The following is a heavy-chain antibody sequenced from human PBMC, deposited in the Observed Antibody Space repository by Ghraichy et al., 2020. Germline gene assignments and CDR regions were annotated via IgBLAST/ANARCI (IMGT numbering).Heavy chain of an antibody. V-gene: IGHV3-23*01. Sequence: GGSLRLSCADSGFTFSTYAMSWVRQAPGKGLEWVSAISGSGGSTYYADSVKGRFTISRDNSQNTLYLQMNSLRAEDTAVYYCAKFQWPSFDYWGQGTLVTVSS. CDR3: AKFQWPSFDY. D-gene: IGHD6-19*01. CDR2: ISGSGGST. J-gene: IGHJ4*02. CDR1: GFTFSTYA.